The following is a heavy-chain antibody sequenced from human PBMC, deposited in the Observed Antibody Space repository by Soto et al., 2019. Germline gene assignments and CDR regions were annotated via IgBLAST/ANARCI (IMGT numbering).Heavy chain of an antibody. CDR2: IYYSGST. V-gene: IGHV4-59*01. D-gene: IGHD3-10*01. J-gene: IGHJ6*03. Sequence: PSETLSLTCTVSGGSISSYYWSWIRQPPGKGLEWIGYIYYSGSTNYNPSLKSRVTISVDTSKNQFSLKLSSVTAADTAVYYCARDTYGSGREYNYYYMDVWGKGTTVTVSS. CDR3: ARDTYGSGREYNYYYMDV. CDR1: GGSISSYY.